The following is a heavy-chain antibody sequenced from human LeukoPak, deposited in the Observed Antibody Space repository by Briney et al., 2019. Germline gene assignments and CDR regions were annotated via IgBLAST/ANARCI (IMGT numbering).Heavy chain of an antibody. CDR2: IGGSGGST. D-gene: IGHD3-3*01. CDR1: GFTFSSYA. J-gene: IGHJ4*02. Sequence: GGSLRLSCAASGFTFSSYAMSWVRQAPGKGLEWVSAIGGSGGSTYYADSVKGRFTISRDNSKNTLYLQMNSLRAEDTAVYYCAKDSEGYDFWSGYCYFDYWGQGTLVTVSS. CDR3: AKDSEGYDFWSGYCYFDY. V-gene: IGHV3-23*01.